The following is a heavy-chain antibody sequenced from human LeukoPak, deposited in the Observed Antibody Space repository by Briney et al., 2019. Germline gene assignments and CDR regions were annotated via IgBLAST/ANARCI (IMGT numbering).Heavy chain of an antibody. CDR2: IIPIFGTA. Sequence: SVKVSCKASGGTFSSYAISWVRQAPGQGLECMGGIIPIFGTANYAQKFQGRVTITADKSTSTAYMELSSLRSEDTAVYYCARASDYYGDYYYYYYYMDVWGKGTTVTVSS. J-gene: IGHJ6*03. D-gene: IGHD3-10*01. CDR1: GGTFSSYA. V-gene: IGHV1-69*06. CDR3: ARASDYYGDYYYYYYYMDV.